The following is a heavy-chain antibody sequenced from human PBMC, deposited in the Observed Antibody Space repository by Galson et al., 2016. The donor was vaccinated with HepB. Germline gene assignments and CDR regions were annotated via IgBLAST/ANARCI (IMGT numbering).Heavy chain of an antibody. CDR3: AKDVGGEAFFEY. CDR2: IWYDGSKK. J-gene: IGHJ4*02. V-gene: IGHV3-33*06. CDR1: GFTFSSYG. D-gene: IGHD1-26*01. Sequence: SLRLSCAASGFTFSSYGMHWVRQAPGKGLEWVAIIWYDGSKKYYADSVKGRFTISRDNSKNTLYLQMKSLRAEDTAVYYCAKDVGGEAFFEYWGQGALVTVSS.